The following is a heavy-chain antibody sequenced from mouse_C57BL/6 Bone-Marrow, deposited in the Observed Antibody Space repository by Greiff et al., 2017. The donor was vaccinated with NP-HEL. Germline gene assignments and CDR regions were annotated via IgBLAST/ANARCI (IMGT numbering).Heavy chain of an antibody. CDR3: ARANYYDYDGAMDY. Sequence: EVQLQQSGPELVKPGASVKISCKASGYTFTDYYVNWVKQSHGKSLEWIGDINPNNGGTSYNQKFKGKATLTVDKSSSTAYMELRSLTSEDSAVYYCARANYYDYDGAMDYGGQGTSVTVSS. J-gene: IGHJ4*01. V-gene: IGHV1-26*01. CDR2: INPNNGGT. D-gene: IGHD2-4*01. CDR1: GYTFTDYY.